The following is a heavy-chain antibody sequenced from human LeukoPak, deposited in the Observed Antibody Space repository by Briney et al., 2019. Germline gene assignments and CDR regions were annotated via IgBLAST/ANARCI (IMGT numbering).Heavy chain of an antibody. J-gene: IGHJ4*02. V-gene: IGHV3-53*01. CDR1: GFTVSSNY. CDR3: ARVNWNDLGYYFDY. D-gene: IGHD1-20*01. CDR2: IYSGGST. Sequence: GGSLRLSCAASGFTVSSNYMSWVRQAPGKGLEWVSVIYSGGSTYYADSVKGRFTISRDNAKNSLYLQMNSLRAEDTAVYYCARVNWNDLGYYFDYWGQGTLVTVSS.